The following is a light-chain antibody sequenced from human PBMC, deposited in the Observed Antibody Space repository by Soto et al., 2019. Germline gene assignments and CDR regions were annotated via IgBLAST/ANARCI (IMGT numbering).Light chain of an antibody. J-gene: IGLJ2*01. V-gene: IGLV6-57*04. Sequence: NFMLTQPHSVSESPGKTVTISCTRSSGSVASDYVQWYQQRPGSAPTTLIFEYNLRPSGVPDRFSGSIDGSSNSAFLTISGLKTEDEADYYCQSFDTNNNEMVFGGGTKLTVL. CDR2: EYN. CDR1: SGSVASDY. CDR3: QSFDTNNNEMV.